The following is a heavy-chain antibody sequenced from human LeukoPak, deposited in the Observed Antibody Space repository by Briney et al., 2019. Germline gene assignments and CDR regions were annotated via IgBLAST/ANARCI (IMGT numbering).Heavy chain of an antibody. CDR1: GYTFTGYY. CDR2: INPNSGGT. CDR3: ATEVNFDWFILGY. V-gene: IGHV1-2*02. D-gene: IGHD3-9*01. Sequence: ASVKVSCKASGYTFTGYYMHWVRQAPGQGLEWMGWINPNSGGTNYAQKFQGRVTMTRDTSISTAYMELSRLRSDDTAVYYCATEVNFDWFILGYWGQGTLVTVSS. J-gene: IGHJ4*02.